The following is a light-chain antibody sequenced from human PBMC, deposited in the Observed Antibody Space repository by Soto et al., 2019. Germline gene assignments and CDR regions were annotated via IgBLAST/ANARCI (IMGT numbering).Light chain of an antibody. Sequence: QSVLTQSSSASASLGSSVKLTCTLSSGHSSYIIAWHQQQPGKAPRYLMKLEGSGSYNKGSGVPDRFSGSSSGADRYLTISNLQFEDEADYYCETWYSNTQNWVFGGGTMLTVL. CDR1: SGHSSYI. CDR3: ETWYSNTQNWV. V-gene: IGLV4-60*02. J-gene: IGLJ3*02. CDR2: LEGSGSY.